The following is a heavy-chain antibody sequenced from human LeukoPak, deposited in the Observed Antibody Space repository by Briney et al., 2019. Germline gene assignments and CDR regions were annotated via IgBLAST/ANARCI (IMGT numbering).Heavy chain of an antibody. CDR1: GFTFSSYA. J-gene: IGHJ4*02. CDR3: AKEMGIAVAGTSYFDY. V-gene: IGHV3-23*01. D-gene: IGHD6-19*01. Sequence: GGSLRLSCAASGFTFSSYAMGWVCQAPGKGLEWVSAISGSGGSTYYADSVKGRFTISRDNSKNTLYLQMNSLRAEDTAVYYCAKEMGIAVAGTSYFDYWGQGTLVTASS. CDR2: ISGSGGST.